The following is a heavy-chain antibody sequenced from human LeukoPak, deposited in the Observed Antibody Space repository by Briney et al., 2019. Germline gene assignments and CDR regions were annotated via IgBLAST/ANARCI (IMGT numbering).Heavy chain of an antibody. D-gene: IGHD4-17*01. V-gene: IGHV1-2*02. CDR1: GYTFTGYY. CDR2: INPNSGGT. J-gene: IGHJ4*02. Sequence: ASATVSCKASGYTFTGYYMHWVRQAPGQGLEWMGWINPNSGGTNYAQKFQGRVTMTRDTSISTAYMELSRLRSDDTAVYYCARLYGDYGFDYWGQGTLVTVSS. CDR3: ARLYGDYGFDY.